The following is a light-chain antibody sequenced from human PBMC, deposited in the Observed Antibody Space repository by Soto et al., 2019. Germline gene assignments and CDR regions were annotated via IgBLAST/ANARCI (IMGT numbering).Light chain of an antibody. Sequence: EIVLTQSPATLSLFPGERVTLSCRASQSVSSYLAWYQQKPGQAPRLLIYDASNRATGIPARFSGSGSGTDFTLTISSLEPEDFAVYYCQQRSNWVSFGGGTKVEIK. J-gene: IGKJ4*01. V-gene: IGKV3-11*01. CDR3: QQRSNWVS. CDR1: QSVSSY. CDR2: DAS.